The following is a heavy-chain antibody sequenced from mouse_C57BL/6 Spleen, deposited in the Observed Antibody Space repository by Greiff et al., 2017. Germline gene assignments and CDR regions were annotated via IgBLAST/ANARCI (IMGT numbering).Heavy chain of an antibody. CDR2: ISSGSSTI. CDR3: ARGGSSYYYYAMDY. J-gene: IGHJ4*01. CDR1: GFTFSDYG. V-gene: IGHV5-17*01. Sequence: EVQRVESGGGLVKPGGSLKLSCAASGFTFSDYGMHWVRQAPEKGLEWVAYISSGSSTIYYADAVTGRFTIPRYNAKNTLFLQMTSLRSEDTAMYYCARGGSSYYYYAMDYWGQGPSVTVSS. D-gene: IGHD1-1*01.